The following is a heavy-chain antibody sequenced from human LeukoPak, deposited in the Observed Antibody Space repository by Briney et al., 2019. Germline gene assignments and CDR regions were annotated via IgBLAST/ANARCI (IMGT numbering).Heavy chain of an antibody. CDR2: ISSSSSYI. V-gene: IGHV3-21*01. J-gene: IGHJ4*02. Sequence: GGSLRLSCAASGFTFRSYNMNWVRQAPGKRPEWVSSISSSSSYIYYADSVKGRFTISRDNAKNSLYLQMNSLRAEDTALCYCARGASRADYWGQGTLVTVSS. CDR1: GFTFRSYN. CDR3: ARGASRADY.